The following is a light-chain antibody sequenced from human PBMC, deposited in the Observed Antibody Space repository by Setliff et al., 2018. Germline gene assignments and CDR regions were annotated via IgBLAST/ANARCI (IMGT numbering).Light chain of an antibody. Sequence: QSVLTQPPSASGSPGQSVTISCTGTSSDVGAYKYVSWYQQHPGKAPKLMIYEVTRRPSGVPDRFSGSKSGNTASLTVSGLQAEDEADYYCSSYAGSNKLVFGTGTKGTVL. CDR1: SSDVGAYKY. J-gene: IGLJ1*01. CDR2: EVT. V-gene: IGLV2-8*01. CDR3: SSYAGSNKLV.